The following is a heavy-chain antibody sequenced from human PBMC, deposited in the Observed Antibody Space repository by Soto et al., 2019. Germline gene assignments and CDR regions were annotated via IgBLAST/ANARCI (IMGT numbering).Heavy chain of an antibody. CDR3: ARAVRVRGVIILDAFDI. CDR2: TYYRSKWYN. D-gene: IGHD3-10*01. V-gene: IGHV6-1*01. J-gene: IGHJ3*02. Sequence: HSQTLSLTCAISGDSVSSNSAAWNWIRQSPSRGLEWLGRTYYRSKWYNDYAVSVKSRITINPDTSKNQFSLQLNSVTPEDTAVYYCARAVRVRGVIILDAFDIWGQGTMVTVSS. CDR1: GDSVSSNSAA.